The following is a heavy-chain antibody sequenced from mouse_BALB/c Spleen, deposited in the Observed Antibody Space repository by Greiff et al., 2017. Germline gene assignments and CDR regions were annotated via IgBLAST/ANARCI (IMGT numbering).Heavy chain of an antibody. J-gene: IGHJ4*01. V-gene: IGHV5-4*02. CDR3: ARDPYYYGSSMDY. Sequence: DVKLVESGGGLVKPGGSLKLSCAASGFTFSDYYMYWVRQTPEKRLEWVATISDGGSYTYYPDSVKGRFTISRDNAKNNLYLQMSSLKSEDTAMYYCARDPYYYGSSMDYWGQGTSVTVSS. CDR2: ISDGGSYT. D-gene: IGHD1-1*01. CDR1: GFTFSDYY.